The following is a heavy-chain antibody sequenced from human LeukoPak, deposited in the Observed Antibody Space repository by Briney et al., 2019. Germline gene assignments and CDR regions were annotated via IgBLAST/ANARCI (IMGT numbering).Heavy chain of an antibody. V-gene: IGHV3-30*18. CDR3: AKAQGDYYYDSSGYYDWFDP. CDR2: ISYEGSNK. CDR1: GFTFSSYG. Sequence: GRSLRLSCAASGFTFSSYGMNWVRQAPGKGLEWVAVISYEGSNKYYADSVKGRFTISRDNSKNTLYLQMNRLRAEDTAVYYCAKAQGDYYYDSSGYYDWFDPWGQGTLVTVSS. D-gene: IGHD3-22*01. J-gene: IGHJ5*02.